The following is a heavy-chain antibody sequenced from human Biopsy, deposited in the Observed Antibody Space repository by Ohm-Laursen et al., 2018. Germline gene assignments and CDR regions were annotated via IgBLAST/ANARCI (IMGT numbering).Heavy chain of an antibody. V-gene: IGHV4-34*01. CDR2: INHSGRT. D-gene: IGHD3-22*01. CDR1: GESFNGYY. CDR3: VRGVDYYDPYHYYALDV. Sequence: GTLSLTCAVYGESFNGYYWSWIRQTPGKGLEWIGEINHSGRTNYNPSLKSRVTITVDTSKNQFSLKVRSVTAADTAVYYCVRGVDYYDPYHYYALDVWGQGTTVTVSS. J-gene: IGHJ6*02.